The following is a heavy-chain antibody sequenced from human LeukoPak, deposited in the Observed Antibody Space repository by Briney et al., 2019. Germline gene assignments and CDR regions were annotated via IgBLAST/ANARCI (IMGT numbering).Heavy chain of an antibody. V-gene: IGHV4-34*01. Sequence: KPSETLSLTCGVYGGSFSGYHWTWIRLRPGKGLDWIGDIDHSGSAHYNPSLKSRVTISIDTSNKQFSLNLHSATAADTAVYYYARGFPTSSRWFNPWGQGTLVTVSS. J-gene: IGHJ5*02. CDR3: ARGFPTSSRWFNP. CDR1: GGSFSGYH. D-gene: IGHD6-6*01. CDR2: IDHSGSA.